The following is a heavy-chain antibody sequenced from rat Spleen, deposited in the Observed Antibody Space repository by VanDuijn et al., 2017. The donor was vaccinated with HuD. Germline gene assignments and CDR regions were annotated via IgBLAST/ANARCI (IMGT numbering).Heavy chain of an antibody. D-gene: IGHD1-10*01. Sequence: EVQLVESGGGLVQPGRSLKLSCAASGFTFINYGMAWVRQAPTRGLEWVAAISYDGSRTYYRDSVKGRFTISRDNAKSTLYLRMDSLRSEDTATYYCTRDRGQLRVMDAWGQGASVTVSS. CDR3: TRDRGQLRVMDA. J-gene: IGHJ4*01. CDR2: ISYDGSRT. V-gene: IGHV5-29*01. CDR1: GFTFINYG.